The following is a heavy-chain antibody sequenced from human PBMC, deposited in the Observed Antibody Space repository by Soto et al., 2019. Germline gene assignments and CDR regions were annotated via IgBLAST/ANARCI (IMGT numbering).Heavy chain of an antibody. CDR2: IYYSGST. CDR3: ARALILTGYYIHDAFDI. V-gene: IGHV4-59*01. J-gene: IGHJ3*02. CDR1: GGSISSYY. D-gene: IGHD3-9*01. Sequence: QVQLQESGPGLVKPSETLSLTCTVSGGSISSYYWSWIRQPPGKGLEWIGYIYYSGSTNYNPSLKSRVNISVDXSXNXXSLKLSSLTAADTAVYYCARALILTGYYIHDAFDIWGQGTMVTVSS.